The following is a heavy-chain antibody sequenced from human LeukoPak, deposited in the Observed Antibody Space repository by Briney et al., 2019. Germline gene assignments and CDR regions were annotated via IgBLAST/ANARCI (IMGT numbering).Heavy chain of an antibody. CDR1: GGSFSGYY. D-gene: IGHD5-18*01. Sequence: SETLSLTCAVYGGSFSGYYWSWIRQPPGKGLEWIGEINHSGSTNYNPSLKSRVTISVDTSKNQFSLKLSSVTAADTAVYYCARVRGVDTAMVNTFDYWGQGTLVTVSS. CDR3: ARVRGVDTAMVNTFDY. J-gene: IGHJ4*02. CDR2: INHSGST. V-gene: IGHV4-34*01.